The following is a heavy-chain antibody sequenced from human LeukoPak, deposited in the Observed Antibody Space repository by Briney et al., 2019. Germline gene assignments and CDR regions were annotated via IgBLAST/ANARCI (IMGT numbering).Heavy chain of an antibody. CDR3: ARSAPSPHRPTDNFDY. J-gene: IGHJ4*02. V-gene: IGHV4-59*08. CDR1: GGSISSYY. Sequence: SETLSLTCTVSGGSISSYYWSWIRQTPGKGLEWIGYIYYSGSTNYNPSLKSRVTISVDTSKNQFSLKLSSVTAADTAVYYCARSAPSPHRPTDNFDYWGQGTLVTVSS. CDR2: IYYSGST.